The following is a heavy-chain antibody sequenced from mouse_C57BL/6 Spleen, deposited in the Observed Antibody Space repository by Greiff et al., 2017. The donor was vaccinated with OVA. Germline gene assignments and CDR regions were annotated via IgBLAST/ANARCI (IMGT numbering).Heavy chain of an antibody. D-gene: IGHD4-1*01. CDR2: ISNGGGST. Sequence: EVKLEESGGGLVQPGGSLKLSCAASGFTFSDYYMYWVRQTPEKRLEWVAYISNGGGSTYYPDTVKGRFTISRDNAKNTLYLQMSRLKSEDTAMYYCARQKTGTFAMDYWGQGTSVTVSS. V-gene: IGHV5-12*01. CDR1: GFTFSDYY. CDR3: ARQKTGTFAMDY. J-gene: IGHJ4*01.